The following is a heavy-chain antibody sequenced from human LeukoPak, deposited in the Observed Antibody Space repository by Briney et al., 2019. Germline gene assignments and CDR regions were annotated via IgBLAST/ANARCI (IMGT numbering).Heavy chain of an antibody. CDR3: AKRGIIRLGAGAFDI. V-gene: IGHV3-23*01. CDR2: ISGSGGST. Sequence: PGGSLRLSCAASGFTFSSYAMSWVRQAPGKRLEWVSAISGSGGSTYYADSVKGRFTISRDNSKNTLYLQMNSLRAEDTAVYYCAKRGIIRLGAGAFDIWGQGTMVTVSS. CDR1: GFTFSSYA. D-gene: IGHD1-26*01. J-gene: IGHJ3*02.